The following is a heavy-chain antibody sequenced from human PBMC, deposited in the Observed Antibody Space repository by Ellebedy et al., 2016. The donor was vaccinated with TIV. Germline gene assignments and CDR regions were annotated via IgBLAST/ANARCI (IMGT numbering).Heavy chain of an antibody. CDR2: LTGIGTST. Sequence: GGSLRLXCAASGFTFSTFAMSWVRQAPGKGLEWVSALTGIGTSTYYADSVKGRFTISRDNSKNTLSLQMYSLRADDTAIYYCAKPMGPGGRFDAFDIWGQGTLVTVSS. CDR3: AKPMGPGGRFDAFDI. D-gene: IGHD3-16*01. CDR1: GFTFSTFA. J-gene: IGHJ3*02. V-gene: IGHV3-23*01.